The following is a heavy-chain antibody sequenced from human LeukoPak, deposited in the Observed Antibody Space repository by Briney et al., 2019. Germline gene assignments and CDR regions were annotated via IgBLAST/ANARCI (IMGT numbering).Heavy chain of an antibody. J-gene: IGHJ4*02. Sequence: SETLSLTCTVSGGSISSYYWSWIRQPPGKGLEWIGYIYYSGGTNYNPSLKSRVTISVDTSKNQFSLKLSSVTAADTAVYYCARVFAGGNDYWGQGTLVTVSS. D-gene: IGHD3-16*01. CDR1: GGSISSYY. CDR2: IYYSGGT. V-gene: IGHV4-59*01. CDR3: ARVFAGGNDY.